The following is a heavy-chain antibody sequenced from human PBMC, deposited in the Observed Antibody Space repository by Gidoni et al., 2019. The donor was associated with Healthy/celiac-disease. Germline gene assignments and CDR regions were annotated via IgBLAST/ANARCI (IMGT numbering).Heavy chain of an antibody. J-gene: IGHJ4*02. CDR2: ISGSGGST. V-gene: IGHV3-23*01. CDR3: ATTYYLDY. Sequence: ISGSGGSTYYADSVKGRFTISRDNSKNTLYLQMNSLRAEDTAVYDCATTYYLDYWGQGTLVTVSS.